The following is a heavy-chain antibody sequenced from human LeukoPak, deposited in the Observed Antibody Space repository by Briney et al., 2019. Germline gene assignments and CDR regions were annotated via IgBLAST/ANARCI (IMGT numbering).Heavy chain of an antibody. Sequence: GGSLRLSCAASGFTFTTYGIHVVRQAPGKGLEWVALIWHDGNRQYYADSVKGRFTISRDDSKNTVSLQMNSLRAEDTAIYYCARDLNSNNSNPGWFDPWGQGTLVTVSS. J-gene: IGHJ5*02. V-gene: IGHV3-33*01. CDR1: GFTFTTYG. CDR2: IWHDGNRQ. CDR3: ARDLNSNNSNPGWFDP. D-gene: IGHD4-11*01.